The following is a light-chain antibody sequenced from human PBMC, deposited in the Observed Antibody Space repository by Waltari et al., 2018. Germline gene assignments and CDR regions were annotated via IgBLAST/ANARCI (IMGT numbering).Light chain of an antibody. CDR1: QSVRTW. J-gene: IGKJ1*01. CDR2: KAS. V-gene: IGKV1-5*03. CDR3: QQYDSGWS. Sequence: DIQMTQSPSALSASIGERVSISCRASQSVRTWLAWYQQKPGRVPKVLIYKASELQSGVPSRFSGSGAGTEFTRTISSLQPEDFATYYCQQYDSGWSFGQGTKVEIK.